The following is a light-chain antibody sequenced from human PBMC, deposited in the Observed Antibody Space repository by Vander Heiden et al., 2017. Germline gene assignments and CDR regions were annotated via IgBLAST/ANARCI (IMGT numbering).Light chain of an antibody. J-gene: IGLJ1*01. Sequence: VSWYQQHPGKPPKLLLYEVSTRPSVVSNRCSGSKSGNTASLTISGLQAEDEADYYCSSYTRNCYVFGMGTKVTGL. V-gene: IGLV2-14*01. CDR3: SSYTRNCYV. CDR2: EVS.